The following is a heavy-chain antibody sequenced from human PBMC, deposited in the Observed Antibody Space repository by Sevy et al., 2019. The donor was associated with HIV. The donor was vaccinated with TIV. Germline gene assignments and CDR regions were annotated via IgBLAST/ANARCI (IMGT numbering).Heavy chain of an antibody. CDR2: IYSGGST. CDR1: GFTVSSNY. V-gene: IGHV3-53*01. J-gene: IGHJ6*03. CDR3: ASQNYYGSGSPLYYYYYYMDV. D-gene: IGHD3-10*01. Sequence: GGSLRLSCAASGFTVSSNYMSWVRQAPGKGLEWVSVIYSGGSTYYADSVKGRFTISRDNSKNTRYLQRNSLRAEDTAVYYCASQNYYGSGSPLYYYYYYMDVWGKGTTVTVSS.